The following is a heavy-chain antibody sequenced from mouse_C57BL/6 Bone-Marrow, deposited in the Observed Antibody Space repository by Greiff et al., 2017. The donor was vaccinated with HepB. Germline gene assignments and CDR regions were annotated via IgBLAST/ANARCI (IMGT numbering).Heavy chain of an antibody. D-gene: IGHD1-1*01. CDR1: GYTFTDYY. V-gene: IGHV1-76*01. J-gene: IGHJ1*03. CDR2: IYPGSGNT. Sequence: QVQLKQSGAELVRPGASVKLSCKASGYTFTDYYINWVKQRPGQGLEWIARIYPGSGNTYYNEKFKGKATLTAEKSSSTAYMQLSSLTSEDSAVYFCAREGILLRLWYFDVWGTGTTVTVSS. CDR3: AREGILLRLWYFDV.